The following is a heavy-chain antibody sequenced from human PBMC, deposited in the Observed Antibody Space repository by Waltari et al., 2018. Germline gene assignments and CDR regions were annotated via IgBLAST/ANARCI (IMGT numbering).Heavy chain of an antibody. V-gene: IGHV4-34*01. D-gene: IGHD2-2*01. Sequence: QVQLQQWGAGLLKPSETLSLTCAVYGGSFSGYYWSWIRQPPGKGLEWIGEINHSGSTNYNPSLKSRVTISVDTSKNQFSLKLSSVTAADTAVYYCARSGWGSSNWFDPWGQGTLVTVSS. CDR3: ARSGWGSSNWFDP. J-gene: IGHJ5*02. CDR2: INHSGST. CDR1: GGSFSGYY.